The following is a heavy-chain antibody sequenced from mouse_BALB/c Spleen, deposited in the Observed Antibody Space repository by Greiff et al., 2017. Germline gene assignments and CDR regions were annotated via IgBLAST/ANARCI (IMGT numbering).Heavy chain of an antibody. Sequence: DVHLVESGGGLVKPGGSLKLSCAASGFAFSSYDMSWVRQTPEKRLEWVAYISSGGGSTYYPDTVKGRFTISRDNAKNTLYLQMSSLKSEDTAMYYCARRRGGATWFAYWGQGTLVTVSA. CDR1: GFAFSSYD. V-gene: IGHV5-12-1*01. CDR2: ISSGGGST. CDR3: ARRRGGATWFAY. J-gene: IGHJ3*01.